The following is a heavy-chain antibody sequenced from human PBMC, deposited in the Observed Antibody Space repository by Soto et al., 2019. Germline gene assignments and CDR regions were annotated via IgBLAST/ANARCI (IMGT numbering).Heavy chain of an antibody. CDR3: ARQGYCSSTSCYNWFDP. Sequence: EVQLVQSGAEVKKPGESLRISCKGSGYSFTSYWISWVRQMPGKGLEWMGRIDPSDSYTNYSPSFQGHVTISADKSISTAYLQWSSLKASYTAMYYCARQGYCSSTSCYNWFDPWGQGTLVTVSS. V-gene: IGHV5-10-1*01. CDR1: GYSFTSYW. D-gene: IGHD2-2*01. CDR2: IDPSDSYT. J-gene: IGHJ5*02.